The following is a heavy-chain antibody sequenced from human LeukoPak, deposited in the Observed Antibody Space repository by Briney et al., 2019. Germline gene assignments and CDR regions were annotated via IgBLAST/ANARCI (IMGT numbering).Heavy chain of an antibody. CDR3: ASGYSSSWIDY. J-gene: IGHJ4*02. D-gene: IGHD6-13*01. V-gene: IGHV4-39*07. CDR2: IFYSGST. CDR1: GGYISSSNYY. Sequence: SETLSLTCTVSGGYISSSNYYWVWIRQPPGKGLEWVASIFYSGSTYFNPSLKSRVTISVDTSKNQFSLKLSSVTAADTAVYYCASGYSSSWIDYWGQGTLVTVSS.